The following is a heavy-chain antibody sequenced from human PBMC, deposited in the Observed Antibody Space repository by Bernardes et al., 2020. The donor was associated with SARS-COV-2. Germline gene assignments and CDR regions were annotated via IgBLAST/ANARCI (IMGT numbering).Heavy chain of an antibody. CDR2: ISGSGEET. CDR1: GITLSTHA. D-gene: IGHD3-22*01. Sequence: GSLRLSFAASGITLSTHAINWVRPAPGKGLEWVSVISGSGEETFYADSVRGRFTISRDSSKNTLYLQLNSLRAEDTAMYYCAKGSGSSAYAPMDRWGQGTLVTVSS. CDR3: AKGSGSSAYAPMDR. V-gene: IGHV3-23*01. J-gene: IGHJ4*02.